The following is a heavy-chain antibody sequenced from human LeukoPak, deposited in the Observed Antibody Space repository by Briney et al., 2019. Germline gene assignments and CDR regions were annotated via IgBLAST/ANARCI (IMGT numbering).Heavy chain of an antibody. V-gene: IGHV4-39*01. Sequence: SETLSLTCPVSGDSVSDTTHYWGWIRQPPGKGLEWIGNIYYTGSTYSNPSLRSRVTMSVDTSKNQFSLKMSSVTAADTAVYYCARLTKGRFFDFVFDFWGQGTLLTVSS. J-gene: IGHJ4*02. CDR1: GDSVSDTTHY. CDR2: IYYTGST. CDR3: ARLTKGRFFDFVFDF. D-gene: IGHD3-9*01.